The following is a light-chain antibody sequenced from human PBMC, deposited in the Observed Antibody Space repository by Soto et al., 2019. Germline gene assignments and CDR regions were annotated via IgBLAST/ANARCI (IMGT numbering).Light chain of an antibody. V-gene: IGLV4-60*02. J-gene: IGLJ3*02. CDR2: LEGSGSY. Sequence: QTVVTQSSSASASLGSSVKLTCTLSSGHSSYIIAWHQQQPGKAPRYLMNLEGSGSYNKGSGVPDRFSASSSGADRYLTISNLQFEDEDDDYCETWDSNIHWVFGGGTKVTVL. CDR3: ETWDSNIHWV. CDR1: SGHSSYI.